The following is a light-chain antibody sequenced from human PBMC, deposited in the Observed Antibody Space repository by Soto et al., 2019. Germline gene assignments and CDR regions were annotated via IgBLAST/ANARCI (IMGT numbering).Light chain of an antibody. CDR2: GAS. J-gene: IGKJ1*01. V-gene: IGKV3-15*01. Sequence: EIVRTQSPATLSVSPGERATLSCRASQSVSSNLAWYQQKPGQAPRLLIYGASTRATGIPARFSGRGSGTEFTLTISSLQSEDFAVYYCQQYNNWPPGTFGQGTKVDNK. CDR3: QQYNNWPPGT. CDR1: QSVSSN.